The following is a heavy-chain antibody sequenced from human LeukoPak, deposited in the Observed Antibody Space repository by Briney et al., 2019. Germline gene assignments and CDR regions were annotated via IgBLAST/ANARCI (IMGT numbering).Heavy chain of an antibody. J-gene: IGHJ4*02. CDR3: ASYNYYYDSSGYFDY. Sequence: PSETLSLTCTVPGGSISSSNSYWGWIRQPPGKGLEWIGYIYYSGSTNYNPSLKSRVTISVDTSKNQFSLKLSSVTAADTAVYYCASYNYYYDSSGYFDYWGQGTLVTVSS. D-gene: IGHD3-22*01. V-gene: IGHV4-61*05. CDR2: IYYSGST. CDR1: GGSISSSNSY.